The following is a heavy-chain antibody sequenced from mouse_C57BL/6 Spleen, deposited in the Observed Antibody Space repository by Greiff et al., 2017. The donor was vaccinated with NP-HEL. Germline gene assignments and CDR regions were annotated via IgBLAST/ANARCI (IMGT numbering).Heavy chain of an antibody. CDR3: TRFDHGAWFAY. V-gene: IGHV1-15*01. J-gene: IGHJ3*01. CDR1: GYTFTDYE. Sequence: QVQLQQSGAELVRPGASVTLSCKASGYTFTDYEMHWVKQTPVHGLEWIGAIDPETGGTAYNQKFKGKAILTADKSSSTAYMELRSLTSEDSAVYYCTRFDHGAWFAYWGQGTLVTVSA. CDR2: IDPETGGT.